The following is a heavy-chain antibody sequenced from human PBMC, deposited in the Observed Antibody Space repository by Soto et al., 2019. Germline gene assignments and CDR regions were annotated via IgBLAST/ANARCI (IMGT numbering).Heavy chain of an antibody. D-gene: IGHD1-26*01. CDR1: GYSCTSYD. J-gene: IGHJ4*02. CDR3: ARGRDKRWELQRCPDY. CDR2: MNPNSGNT. V-gene: IGHV1-8*01. Sequence: QVQLVQSGAEVKKPGASVKVSCMASGYSCTSYDINWVRQAAGQGLEWMGWMNPNSGNTGSAQKFQGRVTMTRDTSINTAYMELSGLRSEDTAVYYCARGRDKRWELQRCPDYWGQGTLVTVSS.